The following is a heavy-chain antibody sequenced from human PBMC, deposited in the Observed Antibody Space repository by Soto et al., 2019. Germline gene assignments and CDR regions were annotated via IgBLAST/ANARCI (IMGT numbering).Heavy chain of an antibody. CDR3: ARVCSGGSCYSYYYGMDV. Sequence: ASVKVSCKASGYTFTSYGISWVRQAPGQGLEWMGWISAYNGNTNYAQKLQGRVTMTTDTSTSTAYMELRSLRSDDTAVYYCARVCSGGSCYSYYYGMDVWGKGTTVTVSS. V-gene: IGHV1-18*01. D-gene: IGHD2-15*01. CDR2: ISAYNGNT. CDR1: GYTFTSYG. J-gene: IGHJ6*04.